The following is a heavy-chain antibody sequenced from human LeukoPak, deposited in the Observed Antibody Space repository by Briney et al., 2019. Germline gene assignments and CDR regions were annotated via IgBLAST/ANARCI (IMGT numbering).Heavy chain of an antibody. CDR1: GFTFSSYA. J-gene: IGHJ4*02. CDR2: ISYDGSNK. Sequence: GRSLRLSCAASGFTFSSYAMHWVCQAPGKGLEWVAVISYDGSNKYYADSVKGRFTISRDNSKNTLYLQMNSLRAKDTAVYYCARGGIYCSSTSCAFPTGGYWGQGTLVTVSS. V-gene: IGHV3-30-3*01. CDR3: ARGGIYCSSTSCAFPTGGY. D-gene: IGHD2-2*01.